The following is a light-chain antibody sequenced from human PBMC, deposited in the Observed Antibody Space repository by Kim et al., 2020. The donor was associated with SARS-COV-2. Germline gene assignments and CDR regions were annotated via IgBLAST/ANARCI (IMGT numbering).Light chain of an antibody. J-gene: IGLJ2*01. V-gene: IGLV3-19*01. Sequence: SSELTQDPAVSVALGQTVRITCQGDSLRSYYASWYQQKPGQAPVLVIYGKNNRPSGILDRFSGSSSGNTASLTITGAQAEDEAEYYCNSRDSSGNHVVFGGGTKLTVL. CDR2: GKN. CDR1: SLRSYY. CDR3: NSRDSSGNHVV.